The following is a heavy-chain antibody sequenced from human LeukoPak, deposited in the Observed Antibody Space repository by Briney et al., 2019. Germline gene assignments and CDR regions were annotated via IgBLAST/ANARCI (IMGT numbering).Heavy chain of an antibody. CDR2: ISSSSSYI. CDR3: ARVGVLWFGESYYFDY. Sequence: GGSLRLSCAASGFTFSSYSMNWVRQAPGKGLEWVSSISSSSSYIYYADSVKGRFTISRDNAKNSLYLQMNSLRAEDTAVYYCARVGVLWFGESYYFDYWGQGTLVTVSS. CDR1: GFTFSSYS. D-gene: IGHD3-10*01. J-gene: IGHJ4*02. V-gene: IGHV3-21*01.